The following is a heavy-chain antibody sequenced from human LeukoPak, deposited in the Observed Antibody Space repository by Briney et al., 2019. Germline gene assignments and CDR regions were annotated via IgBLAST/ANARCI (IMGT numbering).Heavy chain of an antibody. Sequence: ASVKVSCKASGYTFTGYYMHWVRQAPGQGLEWMGWINPNSGGTNYAQKFQGRVTMTRDTSISTAYMELSRLRSDDTAVYYCARPRRRDGYNLGYWGQGTLVTVSS. CDR1: GYTFTGYY. CDR2: INPNSGGT. J-gene: IGHJ4*02. D-gene: IGHD5-24*01. CDR3: ARPRRRDGYNLGY. V-gene: IGHV1-2*02.